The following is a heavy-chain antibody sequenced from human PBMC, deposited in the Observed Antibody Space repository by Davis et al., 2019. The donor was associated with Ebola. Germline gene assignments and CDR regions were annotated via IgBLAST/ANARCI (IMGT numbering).Heavy chain of an antibody. CDR1: GLTFSGHW. J-gene: IGHJ3*01. V-gene: IGHV3-74*01. CDR2: INSDGSMR. Sequence: GESLKISCAASGLTFSGHWMHWVRQAPGEGLAWVSRINSDGSMRGYADSVRGRFTISRDNAKNTLYLQLNSLRAEDTAVYYCARASVGTTRRAFDLWGQGTMVTVSS. D-gene: IGHD1-26*01. CDR3: ARASVGTTRRAFDL.